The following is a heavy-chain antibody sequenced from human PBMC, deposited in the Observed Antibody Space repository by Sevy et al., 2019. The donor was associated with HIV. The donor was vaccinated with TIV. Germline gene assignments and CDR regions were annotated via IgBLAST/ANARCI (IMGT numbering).Heavy chain of an antibody. J-gene: IGHJ4*02. CDR3: ARGGPNQQQLDYFDY. CDR2: SGNT. CDR1: GVSISPYY. V-gene: IGHV4-59*01. D-gene: IGHD6-13*01. Sequence: LSLTCTVSGVSISPYYWAWIRQPPGKGLECIGFSGNTNYNPSLKTRVTTSVDTSKNQFSLKLSSVTAADTAIYYCARGGPNQQQLDYFDYWGQGTLVTVSS.